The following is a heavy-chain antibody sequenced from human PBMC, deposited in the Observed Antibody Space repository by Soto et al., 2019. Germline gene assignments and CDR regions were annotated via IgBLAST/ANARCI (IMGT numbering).Heavy chain of an antibody. J-gene: IGHJ6*02. CDR1: GFTFSSYW. CDR3: TRDGSPFAWDV. V-gene: IGHV3-7*03. Sequence: EVQLLESGGGLVQPGGSLRLSCAASGFTFSSYWMSWVRQAPGKGLEWVANIKTDGSEKYYMDSVRGRFTNSRDNARNFFFLQANSLTGADPAVYYCTRDGSPFAWDVWGLGTSVTVSS. CDR2: IKTDGSEK.